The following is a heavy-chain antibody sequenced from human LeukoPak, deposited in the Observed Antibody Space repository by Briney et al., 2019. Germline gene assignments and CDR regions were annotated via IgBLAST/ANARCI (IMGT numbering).Heavy chain of an antibody. CDR3: ARGGEANYYDTSGYYLYYY. CDR1: GGTFSNYA. CDR2: IIPIFGTT. V-gene: IGHV1-69*05. J-gene: IGHJ4*02. D-gene: IGHD3-22*01. Sequence: GASVKVSCKASGGTFSNYAISWVRQAPGQGLEWMGRIIPIFGTTNYAQKFQGRVTITTDESTGTAYMELRSLRSEDTAVYYCARGGEANYYDTSGYYLYYYWGQGTLVTVSS.